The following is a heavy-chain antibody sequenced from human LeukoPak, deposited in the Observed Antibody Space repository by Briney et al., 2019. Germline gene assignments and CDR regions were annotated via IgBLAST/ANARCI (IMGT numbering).Heavy chain of an antibody. V-gene: IGHV4-61*02. Sequence: SETLSLTCTVSGGSISSSSYYWSWIRQPAGKGLEWIGRIYTSGSTNYNPSLKSRVTMSVDTSKNQFSLKLSSVTAADTAVYYCARSRSNEGGDFDYWGQGTLVTVSS. J-gene: IGHJ4*02. CDR3: ARSRSNEGGDFDY. CDR2: IYTSGST. CDR1: GGSISSSSYY.